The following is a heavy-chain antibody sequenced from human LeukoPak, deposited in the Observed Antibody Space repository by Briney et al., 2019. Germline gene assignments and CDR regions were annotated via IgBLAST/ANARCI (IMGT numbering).Heavy chain of an antibody. V-gene: IGHV4-39*01. J-gene: IGHJ3*02. CDR2: IYYSGST. CDR3: AGEYLFRAFDI. D-gene: IGHD3-10*01. Sequence: PSETLSLTCTVSGGSISSNSYYWGWIRQPPGKGLEWIGSIYYSGSTYYNPSLKSRVTISVDTSKNQFSLKLSSVTAADTAVYYCAGEYLFRAFDIWGQGTMVTVSS. CDR1: GGSISSNSYY.